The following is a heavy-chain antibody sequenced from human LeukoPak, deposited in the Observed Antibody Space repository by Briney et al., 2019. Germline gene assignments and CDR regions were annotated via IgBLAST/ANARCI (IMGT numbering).Heavy chain of an antibody. Sequence: SETLSLTCTVSGGSISSYYWSWIRQPPGKGLEWIGYIYYSGSTNYNPSLKSRVTISVDTSKNQFSLKLSSVTAADTAVYYCARDPGPYCGGDCFNYWGQGTLVTVSS. CDR1: GGSISSYY. CDR3: ARDPGPYCGGDCFNY. D-gene: IGHD2-21*02. V-gene: IGHV4-59*01. J-gene: IGHJ4*02. CDR2: IYYSGST.